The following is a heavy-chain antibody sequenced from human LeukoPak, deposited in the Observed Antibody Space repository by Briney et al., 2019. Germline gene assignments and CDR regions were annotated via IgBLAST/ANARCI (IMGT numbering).Heavy chain of an antibody. CDR1: GFTFHDHG. V-gene: IGHV3-20*04. Sequence: GGSLRLSCAASGFTFHDHGMSWVRQAPGKGLEWVSGINWNGINTGYADSVRGRSTISRDSAKNSLYLQMDSLRADDTALYYCARDRLDGWLQEQDFWGQGTLVTVSS. J-gene: IGHJ4*02. D-gene: IGHD5-24*01. CDR2: INWNGINT. CDR3: ARDRLDGWLQEQDF.